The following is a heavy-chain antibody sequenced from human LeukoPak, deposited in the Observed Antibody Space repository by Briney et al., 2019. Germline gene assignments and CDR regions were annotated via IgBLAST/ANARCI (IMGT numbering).Heavy chain of an antibody. CDR1: GGSISSYY. D-gene: IGHD2/OR15-2a*01. J-gene: IGHJ5*02. CDR2: LYYSGST. CDR3: ARATDRSFQGNWFDP. Sequence: SETLSLTCTVSGGSISSYYWSWIRQPPGKGLEWIGYLYYSGSTNYNPSLKSRVTISVDTSKNQFSLKLSSVTAADTAVYYCARATDRSFQGNWFDPWGQGTLVTVSS. V-gene: IGHV4-59*01.